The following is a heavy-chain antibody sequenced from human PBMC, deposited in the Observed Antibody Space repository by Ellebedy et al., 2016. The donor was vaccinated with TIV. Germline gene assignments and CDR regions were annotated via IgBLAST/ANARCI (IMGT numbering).Heavy chain of an antibody. J-gene: IGHJ4*02. V-gene: IGHV3-53*01. CDR3: ARGLPVAAPLDY. CDR2: MYSGGST. D-gene: IGHD6-19*01. CDR1: GFTVGSNY. Sequence: GESLKISXAASGFTVGSNYMSWVRQAPGKGLEWVSVMYSGGSTYYADSVKGRFTISRENSKNTLYLQMNSLRAEDTAVYYCARGLPVAAPLDYWGQGILVTVSS.